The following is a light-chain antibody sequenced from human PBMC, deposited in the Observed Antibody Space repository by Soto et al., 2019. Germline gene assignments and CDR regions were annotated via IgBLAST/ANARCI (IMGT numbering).Light chain of an antibody. Sequence: EIVLTQSPGTLSLSPGERATLSCRASQSVSSSFLAWYQQKVGQAPRLLIYGASSRATGIPDRFSGSGSETDFTLTISRLEPEDFAVYYCQQYGSSAWTFGQGTKVEIK. CDR3: QQYGSSAWT. CDR2: GAS. V-gene: IGKV3-20*01. CDR1: QSVSSSF. J-gene: IGKJ1*01.